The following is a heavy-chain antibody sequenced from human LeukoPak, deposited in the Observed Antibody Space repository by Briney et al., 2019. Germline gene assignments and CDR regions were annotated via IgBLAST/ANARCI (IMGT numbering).Heavy chain of an antibody. J-gene: IGHJ4*02. D-gene: IGHD2-8*01. V-gene: IGHV1-2*02. CDR2: INPNNGGT. CDR3: AGSLGYCTSNVCYLKY. CDR1: GDTFIGYY. Sequence: VKVSCKASGDTFIGYYIHWVRQAPGQGLEWMGWINPNNGGTKYARKFQGRVTMTRDTSISTVYMEVSRLRSDDTAVYYCAGSLGYCTSNVCYLKYWGQGTLVTVSS.